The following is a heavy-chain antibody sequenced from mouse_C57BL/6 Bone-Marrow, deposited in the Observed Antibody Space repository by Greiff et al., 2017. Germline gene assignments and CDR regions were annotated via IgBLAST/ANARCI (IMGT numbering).Heavy chain of an antibody. J-gene: IGHJ3*01. CDR3: TTGFAY. CDR1: GFNIKDDY. V-gene: IGHV14-4*01. CDR2: IDPENGDT. Sequence: EVQLQQSGAELVRPGASVKLSCTASGFNIKDDYMHWVKQRPEQGLEWIGWIDPENGDTEYASKFQGKATITADTASNTAYLQLCSLTAEDTAVYYCTTGFAYWGQGTLVTVSA.